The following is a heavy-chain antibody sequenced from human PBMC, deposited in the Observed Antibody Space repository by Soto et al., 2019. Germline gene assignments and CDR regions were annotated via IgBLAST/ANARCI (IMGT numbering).Heavy chain of an antibody. V-gene: IGHV1-3*01. Sequence: ASVKVSCKASGYTFTSYAMHWVRQAPVQRLEWMGWINAGNGNTKYSQKFQGRVTINRDTSASTAYMELSSLRSEDTAVYYCARVAAAAVMVWYFDYWGQGTLVTVSS. CDR1: GYTFTSYA. CDR3: ARVAAAAVMVWYFDY. CDR2: INAGNGNT. J-gene: IGHJ4*02. D-gene: IGHD6-13*01.